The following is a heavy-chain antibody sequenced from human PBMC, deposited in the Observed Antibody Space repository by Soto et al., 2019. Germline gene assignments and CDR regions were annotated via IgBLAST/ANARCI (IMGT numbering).Heavy chain of an antibody. CDR1: GFTFSSYG. Sequence: GGSLRLSCAASGFTFSSYGMRWVRQAPGKGLEWVAVISYDENNKHYADSVKGRFTISRDNSKNTLYLQMNSLRVEDTAVYYYARSTTWAPNYYYYALDVWGQGTTVTVSS. D-gene: IGHD1-1*01. J-gene: IGHJ6*02. CDR3: ARSTTWAPNYYYYALDV. V-gene: IGHV3-30*03. CDR2: ISYDENNK.